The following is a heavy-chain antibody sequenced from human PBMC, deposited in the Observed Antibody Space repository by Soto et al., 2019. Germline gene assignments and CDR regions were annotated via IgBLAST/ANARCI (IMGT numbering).Heavy chain of an antibody. CDR3: AIFYGDFDY. CDR2: ISWNSGSI. J-gene: IGHJ4*02. V-gene: IGHV3-9*01. CDR1: GFTFDDYA. Sequence: GGSLRLSCAASGFTFDDYAMHWVRQAPGKGLEWVSGISWNSGSIGYADSVKGRFTISRDNAKNSLYLQMNSLRAEDTALYYCAIFYGDFDYWGQGTLVTVSS. D-gene: IGHD4-17*01.